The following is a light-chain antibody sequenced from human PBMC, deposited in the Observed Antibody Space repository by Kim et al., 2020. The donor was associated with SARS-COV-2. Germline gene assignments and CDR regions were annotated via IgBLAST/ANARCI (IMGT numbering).Light chain of an antibody. J-gene: IGKJ1*01. CDR1: HRLSTN. V-gene: IGKV3-15*01. Sequence: IVMTQSPATLSVSPGERATLSCRASHRLSTNLAWYQQKPGQPPRLLIYGASTGATSIPSRFSGSGSGTEFTLIISSLQSEDFAVYYCQQYNDWPWTFGQGTKVDIK. CDR3: QQYNDWPWT. CDR2: GAS.